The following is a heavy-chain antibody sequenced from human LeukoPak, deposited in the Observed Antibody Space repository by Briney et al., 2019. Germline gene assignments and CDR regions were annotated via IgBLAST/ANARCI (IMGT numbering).Heavy chain of an antibody. CDR1: GYTFPSYF. CDR2: INPTGGST. CDR3: ARDVEMATNALDY. D-gene: IGHD5-24*01. V-gene: IGHV1-46*01. Sequence: ASVKVSCKASGYTFPSYFMHWVRQAPGQGLEWMGIINPTGGSTTYAQKFQGRVTITADESTSTAYMELSSLRSEDTAVYYCARDVEMATNALDYWGQGTLVTVSS. J-gene: IGHJ4*02.